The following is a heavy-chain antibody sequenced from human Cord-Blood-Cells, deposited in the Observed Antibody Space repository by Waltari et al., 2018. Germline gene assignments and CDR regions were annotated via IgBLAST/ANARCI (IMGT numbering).Heavy chain of an antibody. J-gene: IGHJ4*02. CDR3: ARAGSRIAADY. CDR2: INPNSGGT. CDR1: GSAFAAYC. D-gene: IGHD6-13*01. Sequence: NLGHSASQVQQPRASITDSSGAAGSAFAAYCIHRLRQAPGQGREWMGWINPNSGGTNYAQKFQGRVTMTRDTSISTAYMELSRLRSDDTAVYYCARAGSRIAADYWGQGTLVTVSS. V-gene: IGHV1-2*02.